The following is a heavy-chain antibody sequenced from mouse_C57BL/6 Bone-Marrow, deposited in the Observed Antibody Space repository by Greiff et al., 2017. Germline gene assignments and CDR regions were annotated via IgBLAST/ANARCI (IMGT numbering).Heavy chain of an antibody. Sequence: VQLVESGAELVKPGASVKISCKASGYAFSSYWMNWVKQRPGKGLEWIGQIYPGDGDTNYNGKFKGKATLTADKSSSTAYMQLSSLTSEDSAVYFCARGIYYGSSFLDYWGQGTTLTVSS. CDR1: GYAFSSYW. CDR2: IYPGDGDT. CDR3: ARGIYYGSSFLDY. J-gene: IGHJ2*01. D-gene: IGHD1-1*01. V-gene: IGHV1-80*01.